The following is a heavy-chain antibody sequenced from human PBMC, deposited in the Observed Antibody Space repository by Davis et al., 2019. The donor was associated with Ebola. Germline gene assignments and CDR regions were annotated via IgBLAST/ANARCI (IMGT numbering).Heavy chain of an antibody. J-gene: IGHJ6*02. Sequence: AASVKVSCKASGYTFTSYYMHWVRQAPGQGLEWMGMINPNDGRTIYAQKFQGRVTITRDTSASTAYMELGSLRSEDTAVYYCARNLSPYYYGMDVWGQGTTVTVSS. CDR2: INPNDGRT. D-gene: IGHD3-16*02. CDR3: ARNLSPYYYGMDV. V-gene: IGHV1-46*01. CDR1: GYTFTSYY.